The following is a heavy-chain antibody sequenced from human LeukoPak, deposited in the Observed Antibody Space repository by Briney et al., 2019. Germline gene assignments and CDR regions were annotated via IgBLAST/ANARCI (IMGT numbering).Heavy chain of an antibody. Sequence: SETLSLTCSVSGGSISNYYWSWIRQPPGKGLEWVGYIYYGASTNYNPSLKSRVTISVDTSKNQFSLKLNSVTAADTAVYYCARLFSGRYFDYWGPGTLVTVSS. CDR3: ARLFSGRYFDY. D-gene: IGHD1-26*01. J-gene: IGHJ4*02. CDR2: IYYGAST. CDR1: GGSISNYY. V-gene: IGHV4-59*08.